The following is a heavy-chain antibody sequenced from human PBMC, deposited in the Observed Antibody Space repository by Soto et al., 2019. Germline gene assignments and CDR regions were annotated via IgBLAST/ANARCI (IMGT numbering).Heavy chain of an antibody. J-gene: IGHJ4*02. D-gene: IGHD6-6*01. CDR1: GGSISSYY. CDR3: ARGEYSSSQPPYYFDY. Sequence: SETLSLTCTVSGGSISSYYWSWIRQPPGKGLEWIGYIYYSGSTNYNPSLKSRVTISVDTSKNQFSLKLSSVTAADTAVYYCARGEYSSSQPPYYFDYWGQGTLVTVSS. CDR2: IYYSGST. V-gene: IGHV4-59*01.